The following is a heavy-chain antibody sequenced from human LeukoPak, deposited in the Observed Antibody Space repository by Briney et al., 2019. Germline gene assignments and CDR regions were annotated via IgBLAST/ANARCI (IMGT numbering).Heavy chain of an antibody. CDR1: GGSSSNYY. CDR3: ASVRGYSSGWYASGFDP. V-gene: IGHV4-4*09. Sequence: SETLPLTGTVSGGSSSNYYWNWIRQSPGKGLEWIGYILSSGSTHHNPSLTSRISLSVDTSKNQFSLKLTSVTAADTAVYYCASVRGYSSGWYASGFDPWGQGTLVTVSS. CDR2: ILSSGST. J-gene: IGHJ5*02. D-gene: IGHD6-19*01.